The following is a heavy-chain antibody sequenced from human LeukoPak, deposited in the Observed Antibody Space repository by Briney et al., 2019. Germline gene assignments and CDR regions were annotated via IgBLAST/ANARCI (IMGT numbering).Heavy chain of an antibody. Sequence: GGSLRLSCAASGFTFSSCSMHWVRQATGKGLAWVSRINSDGSSISYADSVKGRFTISRDNAKNSLYLQMNSLRAEDTAVYYCAELGITMIGGVWGKGTTVTISS. CDR3: AELGITMIGGV. V-gene: IGHV3-74*01. J-gene: IGHJ6*04. CDR2: INSDGSSI. CDR1: GFTFSSCS. D-gene: IGHD3-10*02.